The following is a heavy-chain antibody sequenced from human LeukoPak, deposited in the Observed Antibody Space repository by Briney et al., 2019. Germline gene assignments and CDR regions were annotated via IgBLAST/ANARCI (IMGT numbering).Heavy chain of an antibody. Sequence: GRSLRLSCAASGFTFSSYGMHWVRQAPGKGLEWVANVNRDGSETYYLDSVKGRFTISKDNAKNSLYLQMNSLRAEDTALYHCARNNGMDVWGQGTTVIVSS. CDR2: VNRDGSET. CDR3: ARNNGMDV. J-gene: IGHJ6*02. V-gene: IGHV3-7*03. CDR1: GFTFSSYG.